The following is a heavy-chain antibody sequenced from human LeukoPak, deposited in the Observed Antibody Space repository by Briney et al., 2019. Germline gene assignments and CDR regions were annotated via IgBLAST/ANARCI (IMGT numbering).Heavy chain of an antibody. V-gene: IGHV4-59*02. D-gene: IGHD6-19*01. J-gene: IGHJ4*02. CDR3: ARGRGQWLPEFDY. CDR1: GGSVNSYY. Sequence: SETLSLTCTVSGGSVNSYYWSWIRQPPGKGLEWIGYIYYSGSTTYNPSLKSRVTMSVDTSKNQFSLKLSSLTAADTAVYYCARGRGQWLPEFDYWGQGTLVTVSS. CDR2: IYYSGST.